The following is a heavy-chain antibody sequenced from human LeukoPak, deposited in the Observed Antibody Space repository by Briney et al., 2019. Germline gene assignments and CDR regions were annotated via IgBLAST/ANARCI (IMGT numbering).Heavy chain of an antibody. CDR3: ARGGGYYAIDY. CDR1: GFIVNSNY. CDR2: LYSDDTT. V-gene: IGHV3-53*01. Sequence: QPGGSLRLSCAASGFIVNSNYMNWVRQAPGKGLEWVSVLYSDDTTYYADSVKGRFTISRDNSKNTLYLQMNNLRAEDTAVYYCARGGGYYAIDYWGQGTLVTVSS. D-gene: IGHD1-26*01. J-gene: IGHJ4*02.